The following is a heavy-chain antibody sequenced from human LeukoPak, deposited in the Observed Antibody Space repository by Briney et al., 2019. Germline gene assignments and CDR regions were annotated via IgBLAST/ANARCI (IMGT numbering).Heavy chain of an antibody. CDR1: GFTFDDYA. CDR2: ISWNSGSI. D-gene: IGHD1-26*01. Sequence: PGRSLRLSCAASGFTFDDYAMHWVRQAPGKGLEWVSGISWNSGSIGYADSVKGRFTISRDNAKNSLYLQMDSLRAEDTALYYCAKDSGSYYAEYFQHWGQGTLVTVSS. J-gene: IGHJ1*01. CDR3: AKDSGSYYAEYFQH. V-gene: IGHV3-9*01.